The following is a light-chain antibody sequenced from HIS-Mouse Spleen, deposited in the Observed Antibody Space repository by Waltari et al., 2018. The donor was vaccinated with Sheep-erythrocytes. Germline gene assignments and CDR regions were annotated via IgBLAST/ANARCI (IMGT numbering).Light chain of an antibody. V-gene: IGKV1-39*01. CDR3: QQSYSTPPT. CDR2: ASS. J-gene: IGKJ4*01. CDR1: QSISSY. Sequence: DIQMTQSPSSLSASVGDGVTITCRASQSISSYLNWYQQKPGKAPKLLIYASSSLQSVVPSRFSGSGSGTDFTLTISSLQPEDFATYYCQQSYSTPPTFGGGTKVEIK.